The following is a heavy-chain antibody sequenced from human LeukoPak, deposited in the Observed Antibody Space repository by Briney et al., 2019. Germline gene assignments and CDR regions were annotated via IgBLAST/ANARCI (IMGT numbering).Heavy chain of an antibody. J-gene: IGHJ4*02. Sequence: PGGSLRLSCAASGFTFSSYAMSWVRQAPGKGLEWVSAISGSGGSTYYADSVKGRFTVSRDNAKNSLYLQINSLTAEDTAVYYCARAHSSAWGYWGQGTLVTVSS. D-gene: IGHD6-19*01. CDR2: ISGSGGST. CDR3: ARAHSSAWGY. CDR1: GFTFSSYA. V-gene: IGHV3-23*01.